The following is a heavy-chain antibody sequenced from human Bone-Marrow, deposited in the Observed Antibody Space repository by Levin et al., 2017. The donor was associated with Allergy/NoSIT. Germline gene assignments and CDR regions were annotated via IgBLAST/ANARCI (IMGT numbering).Heavy chain of an antibody. D-gene: IGHD3-10*01. CDR2: ISVDSSYT. CDR1: GFSLTDYY. V-gene: IGHV3-11*03. Sequence: PGGSLRLSCAAAGFSLTDYYMAWIRQAPGKGLEYVSYISVDSSYTKYADSVKGRFTISRDNAKKSLFLQMNSLRAEDTAVYYCASLYGSGSYPVSYWGRGTLVTVS. J-gene: IGHJ4*02. CDR3: ASLYGSGSYPVSY.